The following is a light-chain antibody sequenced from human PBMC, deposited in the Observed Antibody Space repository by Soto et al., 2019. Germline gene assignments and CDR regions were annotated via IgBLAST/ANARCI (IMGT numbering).Light chain of an antibody. CDR3: SSYTSSSPYV. Sequence: QSFLSQPPSVCGSPGQSITIACTGTISDVGGYNYVSWYQQHPGKAPKLMIYEVSNRPSGVSNRFSGSKSGNTASLTISGLQAEDEADYYCSSYTSSSPYVFGTGTKVTVL. CDR1: ISDVGGYNY. CDR2: EVS. V-gene: IGLV2-14*01. J-gene: IGLJ1*01.